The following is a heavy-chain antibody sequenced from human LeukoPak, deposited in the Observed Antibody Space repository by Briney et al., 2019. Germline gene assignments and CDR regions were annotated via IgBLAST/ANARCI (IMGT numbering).Heavy chain of an antibody. CDR3: ARDEKTPSYYFYHGMDV. Sequence: SETLSLTCIVSGGSMSNDSYYWSWIRQPAGKGLEWIGRIYTSGSTNYNPSLKSRVTISIDTSKNKFSLRLNSVTAADTAVYYCARDEKTPSYYFYHGMDVWGQGTTVTVSS. J-gene: IGHJ6*02. CDR1: GGSMSNDSYY. CDR2: IYTSGST. V-gene: IGHV4-61*02.